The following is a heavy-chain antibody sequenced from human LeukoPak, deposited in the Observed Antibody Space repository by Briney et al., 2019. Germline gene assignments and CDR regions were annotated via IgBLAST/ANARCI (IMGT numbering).Heavy chain of an antibody. D-gene: IGHD6-13*01. J-gene: IGHJ6*03. V-gene: IGHV4-61*08. CDR2: IYYSGST. CDR1: GGSISSGGYY. CDR3: ARVSWQLVRVDVYYYYMDV. Sequence: PSETLSLTCTVSGGSISSGGYYWSWIRQPPGKGLEWIGYIYYSGSTNYNPSLKSRVTISVDTSKNQFSLKLSSVTAADTAVYYCARVSWQLVRVDVYYYYMDVWGKGTTVTVSS.